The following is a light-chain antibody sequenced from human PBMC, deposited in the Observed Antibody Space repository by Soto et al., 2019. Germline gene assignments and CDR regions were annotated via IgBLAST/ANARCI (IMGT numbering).Light chain of an antibody. CDR3: QQYGNSRWT. J-gene: IGKJ1*01. V-gene: IGKV3-20*01. Sequence: EVVLTQSPGTLSLFPGERATLSCRASQSVSSGYLAWYQQQPGQAPRLLIFGASSRATGIPDRFSGSGSGTDFILTISRLEPEDFAVYYCQQYGNSRWTFGQGTKVDIK. CDR2: GAS. CDR1: QSVSSGY.